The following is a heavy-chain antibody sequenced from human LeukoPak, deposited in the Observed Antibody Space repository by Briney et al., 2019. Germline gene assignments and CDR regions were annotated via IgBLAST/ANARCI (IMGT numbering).Heavy chain of an antibody. D-gene: IGHD2-2*01. CDR2: ISAYNGNT. CDR3: ARDGVPAAVSCPGRFDP. V-gene: IGHV1-18*01. J-gene: IGHJ5*02. CDR1: GYTFTNFG. Sequence: EASVKVSCKASGYTFTNFGLNWVRQAPGQGLEWMGWISAYNGNTNYAQKFQGRVTVTRDTSTSTAYMEVRSLRSDDTAVYFCARDGVPAAVSCPGRFDPWGQGTLVTVSS.